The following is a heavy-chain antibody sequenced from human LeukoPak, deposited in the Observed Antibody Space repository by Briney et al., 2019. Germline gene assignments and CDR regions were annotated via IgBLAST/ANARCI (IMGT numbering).Heavy chain of an antibody. J-gene: IGHJ4*02. CDR3: ARGYCSRTNCYFFGY. CDR2: IDPNSGGT. D-gene: IGHD2-2*01. Sequence: ASVKVSCKASGYPFSVYYMHWVRQAPGQGPEWMGWIDPNSGGTNYAQNFQGRVTMTTDTSISTAYMELGRLTSDDTAVYYCARGYCSRTNCYFFGYWGQGTLVTVSS. CDR1: GYPFSVYY. V-gene: IGHV1-2*02.